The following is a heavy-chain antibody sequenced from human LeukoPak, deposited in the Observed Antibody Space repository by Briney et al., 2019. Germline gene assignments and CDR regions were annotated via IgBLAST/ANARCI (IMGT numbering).Heavy chain of an antibody. CDR1: GFTFSNYG. V-gene: IGHV3-33*05. Sequence: PGRSLRLSCAASGFTFSNYGMHWVRQAPGKGLEWVAAIASNGGSEYYADSVKGRFTISRDNSKNTLYLQMNSPRAEDTAVYYCAKHTGSPIWGQGTMVTVSS. CDR3: AKHTGSPI. J-gene: IGHJ3*02. D-gene: IGHD4-17*01. CDR2: IASNGGSE.